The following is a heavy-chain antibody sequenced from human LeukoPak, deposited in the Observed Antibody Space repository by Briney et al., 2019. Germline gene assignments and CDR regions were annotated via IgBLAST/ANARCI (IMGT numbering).Heavy chain of an antibody. J-gene: IGHJ4*02. Sequence: PSGTLSLTCAVSGGSISSGNWWRWVRQPPGKGLEWIGEIHHSGSTNYNPSLKSRVTISVDNSKNQFSLKVRSVTAADTAVYYCWHSGYEAGFDYWGQGTLVTVSS. D-gene: IGHD5-12*01. CDR1: GGSISSGNW. V-gene: IGHV4-4*02. CDR3: WHSGYEAGFDY. CDR2: IHHSGST.